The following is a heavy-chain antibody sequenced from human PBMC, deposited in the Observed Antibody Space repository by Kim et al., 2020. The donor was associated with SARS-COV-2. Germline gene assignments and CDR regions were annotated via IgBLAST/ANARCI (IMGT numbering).Heavy chain of an antibody. CDR1: DDSIRTYY. Sequence: SETLSLTCTVSDDSIRTYYWSWVRQPPEKELEWIGHMSYSGDANYNPSLESRVSISIDTSKNQVSLKLNSVTAADTAVYYCARDSQYRGSYFDDYFDSWGQGTLVTVSS. J-gene: IGHJ4*02. CDR3: ARDSQYRGSYFDDYFDS. D-gene: IGHD1-26*01. CDR2: MSYSGDA. V-gene: IGHV4-59*13.